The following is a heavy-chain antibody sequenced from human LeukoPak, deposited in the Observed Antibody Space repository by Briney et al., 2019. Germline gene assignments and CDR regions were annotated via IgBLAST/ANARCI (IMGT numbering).Heavy chain of an antibody. J-gene: IGHJ4*02. D-gene: IGHD3-3*01. Sequence: GGSLRLSCAASGFTFSSYSMNWVRQAPGKGLEWVSSISSSSSYIYCADSVKGRFTISRDNAKNSLYLQMNSLRAEDAAVYYCARDRYYDFWSGYYRENYFDYWGQGTLVTVSS. CDR1: GFTFSSYS. CDR2: ISSSSSYI. V-gene: IGHV3-21*01. CDR3: ARDRYYDFWSGYYRENYFDY.